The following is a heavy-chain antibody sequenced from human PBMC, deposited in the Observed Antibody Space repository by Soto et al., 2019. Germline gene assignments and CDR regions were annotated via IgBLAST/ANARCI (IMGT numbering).Heavy chain of an antibody. CDR3: GRERWGLLDI. V-gene: IGHV3-74*01. CDR2: INSDGSIA. D-gene: IGHD7-27*01. J-gene: IGHJ3*02. CDR1: GFTFSDYW. Sequence: EVQLVEPGGGLVQPGGSLRLSCAASGFTFSDYWMAWARQAPGKGLFWVSRINSDGSIAHYAESVKGRFTISRDNAKNTLWLQVNSLRDDDTAVYYCGRERWGLLDIWGQGAMVTVSS.